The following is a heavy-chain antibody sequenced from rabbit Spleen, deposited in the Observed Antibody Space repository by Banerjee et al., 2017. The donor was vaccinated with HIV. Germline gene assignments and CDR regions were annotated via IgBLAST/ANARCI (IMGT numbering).Heavy chain of an antibody. CDR1: GFDFTSYY. CDR3: TRGYVSLDYYDL. V-gene: IGHV1S45*01. D-gene: IGHD1-1*01. Sequence: QEQLKESGGGLVQPGGSLKLSCKASGFDFTSYYMCWVRQAPGKGLEWIACIVPSTDRTYYATWAKGRFTISKTSSTTVTLQMTSLTAADTATYFCTRGYVSLDYYDLWGQGTLVTVS. J-gene: IGHJ4*01. CDR2: IVPSTDRT.